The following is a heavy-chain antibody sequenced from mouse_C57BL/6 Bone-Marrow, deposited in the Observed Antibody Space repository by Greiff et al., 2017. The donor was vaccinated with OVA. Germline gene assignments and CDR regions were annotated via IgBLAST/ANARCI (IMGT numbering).Heavy chain of an antibody. D-gene: IGHD2-1*01. CDR3: ARHGGAYGMDY. V-gene: IGHV5-6*01. J-gene: IGHJ2*01. Sequence: EVKLVESGGDLVKPGGSLKLSCAASGFTFSSYGMPWVRQTPDKRLEWVATISSGGSYTYYPDSVKGRFTISRDNAKNTLYLQMSSLKSEDTAMYYCARHGGAYGMDYWGQGTTLTVSS. CDR1: GFTFSSYG. CDR2: ISSGGSYT.